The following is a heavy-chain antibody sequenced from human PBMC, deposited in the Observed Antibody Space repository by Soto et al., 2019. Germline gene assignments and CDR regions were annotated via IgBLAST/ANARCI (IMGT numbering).Heavy chain of an antibody. Sequence: EVQLVESGGGLLQPGGSLRLSCAASGFTFSSYWMHWVRQAPGEGLVWVSRINADGGSTSYADSVKGRFTISRDNAKNTLSLQMNSLSPEDTAVYYCIRAGYYRFDYWGPGTLVTVSS. CDR1: GFTFSSYW. D-gene: IGHD3-9*01. J-gene: IGHJ4*02. CDR2: INADGGST. CDR3: IRAGYYRFDY. V-gene: IGHV3-74*01.